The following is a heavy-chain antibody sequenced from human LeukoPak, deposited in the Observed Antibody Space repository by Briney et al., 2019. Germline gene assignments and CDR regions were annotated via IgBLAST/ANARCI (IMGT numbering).Heavy chain of an antibody. CDR2: IYGSGDNI. Sequence: GGSLRLSCEASGFTFSSYAVKWVRQAPGKGLEWVSVIYGSGDNIHYADSVKGRFTISRDNSKNTVYLQMDSLRAEDTAVYCCATYIQRSPFDYWGQGTLVTVSS. V-gene: IGHV3-23*01. J-gene: IGHJ4*02. CDR1: GFTFSSYA. D-gene: IGHD5-18*01. CDR3: ATYIQRSPFDY.